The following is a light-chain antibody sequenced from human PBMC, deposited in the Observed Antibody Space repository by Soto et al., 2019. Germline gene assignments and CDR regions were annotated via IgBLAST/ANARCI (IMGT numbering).Light chain of an antibody. V-gene: IGLV1-44*01. Sequence: QSVLTQPPSASGTPGQRVAISFSGSSAKIGSKTVNWYQQLPGTAPKLLIYSNNQRPSGVPDRFSGSKSGTSASLAISGLQSQHEADYYCAAWDDSLNGYVVFGGGTKLTVL. CDR2: SNN. CDR1: SAKIGSKT. CDR3: AAWDDSLNGYVV. J-gene: IGLJ2*01.